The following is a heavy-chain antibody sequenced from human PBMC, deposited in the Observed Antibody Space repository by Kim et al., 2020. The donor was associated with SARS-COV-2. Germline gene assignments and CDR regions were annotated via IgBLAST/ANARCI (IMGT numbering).Heavy chain of an antibody. D-gene: IGHD3-16*01. J-gene: IGHJ5*02. Sequence: SETLSLTCTVSGGSISSTSAYWIWIRQFPGKGPEWIGSIFYTGCTYYNPSLKSRLTISVDTSKYQFSLKLISVTAADTAVYHCARGPWGQLNYFDPWGQGTLVTVSS. V-gene: IGHV4-39*07. CDR2: IFYTGCT. CDR3: ARGPWGQLNYFDP. CDR1: GGSISSTSAY.